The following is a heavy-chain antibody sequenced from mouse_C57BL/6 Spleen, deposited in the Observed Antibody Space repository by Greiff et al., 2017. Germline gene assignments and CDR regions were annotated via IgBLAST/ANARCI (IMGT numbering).Heavy chain of an antibody. J-gene: IGHJ2*01. V-gene: IGHV1-50*01. CDR3: ARSHYGSSRYYFDY. D-gene: IGHD1-1*01. CDR2: IDPSDSYT. CDR1: GYTFTSYW. Sequence: QVQLQQPGAELVKPGASVKLSCKASGYTFTSYWMQWVKQRPGQGLEWIGEIDPSDSYTNYNQKFTGKATLTVDTSSSTAYMQLSSLTSEDSAVYYCARSHYGSSRYYFDYWGQGTTLTVSS.